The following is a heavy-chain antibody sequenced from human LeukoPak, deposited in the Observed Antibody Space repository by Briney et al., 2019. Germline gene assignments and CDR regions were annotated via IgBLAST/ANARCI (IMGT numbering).Heavy chain of an antibody. J-gene: IGHJ4*02. CDR1: GFTFSSYE. CDR2: ISSSGSTI. V-gene: IGHV3-48*03. Sequence: PGGSLRLSCAASGFTFSSYEMNWVRQAPGKGLEWVSYISSSGSTIYYADSVKGRFTISRDNAKNSLYLQMNSLRAEDTAVYYCANYGSGSYSFDYWGQGTLVTVSS. CDR3: ANYGSGSYSFDY. D-gene: IGHD3-10*01.